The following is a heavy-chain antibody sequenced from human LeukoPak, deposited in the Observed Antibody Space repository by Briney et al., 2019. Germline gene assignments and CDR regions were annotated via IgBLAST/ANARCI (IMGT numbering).Heavy chain of an antibody. D-gene: IGHD3-3*01. CDR1: GGSISSGGYY. Sequence: SQTLSLTCTVSGGSISSGGYYWSWIRQHPGKGLEWIGYIYYSGSTDYNPSLKSRVTISVDTSKNQFSLKLSSVTAADTAVYYCARLPHSPALNYDFWSGYYFSAAFDIWGQGTMVTVSS. CDR3: ARLPHSPALNYDFWSGYYFSAAFDI. V-gene: IGHV4-31*03. J-gene: IGHJ3*02. CDR2: IYYSGST.